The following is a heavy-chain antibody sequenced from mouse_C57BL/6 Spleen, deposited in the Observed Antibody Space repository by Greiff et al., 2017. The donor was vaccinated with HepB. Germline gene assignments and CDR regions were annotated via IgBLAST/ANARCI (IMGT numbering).Heavy chain of an antibody. CDR2: ISYSGST. CDR3: ARRGITTDPYWYFDV. Sequence: EVQVVESGPGLAKPSQTLSLTCSVTGYSITSDYWNWIRKFPGNKLEYMGYISYSGSTYYYPSHKSRISITRDTSKNQYYLQLNSVTTEDTATYYCARRGITTDPYWYFDVWGTGTTVTVSS. CDR1: GYSITSDY. V-gene: IGHV3-8*01. J-gene: IGHJ1*03. D-gene: IGHD1-1*01.